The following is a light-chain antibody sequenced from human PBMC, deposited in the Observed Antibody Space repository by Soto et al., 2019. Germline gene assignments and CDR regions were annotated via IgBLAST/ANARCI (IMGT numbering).Light chain of an antibody. CDR1: QSISWY. Sequence: DIQMTQSPSSLSASVGDRVTITCRASQSISWYLNWYQQKPGKAPKLLIYAASSLQSGVPSRFSGSGSGTDFTLTISSLQPEDFATYYCQESYSTPLFTFGPGTKVDIK. CDR2: AAS. V-gene: IGKV1-39*01. J-gene: IGKJ3*01. CDR3: QESYSTPLFT.